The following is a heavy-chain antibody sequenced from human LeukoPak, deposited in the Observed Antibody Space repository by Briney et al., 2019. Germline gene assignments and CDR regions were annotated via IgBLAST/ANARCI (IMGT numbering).Heavy chain of an antibody. CDR3: ARYSSTWPYWYFDL. CDR2: ISHSGST. J-gene: IGHJ2*01. V-gene: IGHV4-30-2*01. Sequence: SETLSLTCAVSGGSISSGGYSRSWIRQPPGKGLEWIGYISHSGSTYYNPSLKSRVTISVDRSKNQFSLELTSVTAADTAVYYCARYSSTWPYWYFDLWGRGILVTVSS. D-gene: IGHD6-13*01. CDR1: GGSISSGGYS.